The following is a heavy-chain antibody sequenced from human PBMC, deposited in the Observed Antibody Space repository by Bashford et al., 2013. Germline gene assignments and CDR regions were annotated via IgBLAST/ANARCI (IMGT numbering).Heavy chain of an antibody. CDR3: DGESYGGSFSDP. Sequence: SVKVSCKASGFTFSSSAVQWVRQARGQRLEWIGWIVVGSGSTSYAQNFHERVTITRDMSTSTAYMELSSLRSEDTAIYYCDGESYGGSFSDPWGQGTLGPPSPQ. CDR1: GFTFSSSA. J-gene: IGHJ5*02. CDR2: IVVGSGST. V-gene: IGHV1-58*01. D-gene: IGHD4-17*01.